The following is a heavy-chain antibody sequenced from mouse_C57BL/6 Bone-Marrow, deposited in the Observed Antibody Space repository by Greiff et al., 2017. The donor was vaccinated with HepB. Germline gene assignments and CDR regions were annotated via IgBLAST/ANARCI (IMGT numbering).Heavy chain of an antibody. D-gene: IGHD2-2*01. CDR1: GFTFSSYA. V-gene: IGHV5S21*01. CDR2: ISSGGDYI. J-gene: IGHJ3*01. Sequence: EVMLVESGEGLVKPGGSLKLSCAASGFTFSSYAMSWVRQTPEKRLEWVAYISSGGDYIYYADTVKGRFTISRDNARNTLYLQMSSLKSEDTAMYYCTRRGGLYGDDEDFVYWGQGSLGTVSA. CDR3: TRRGGLYGDDEDFVY.